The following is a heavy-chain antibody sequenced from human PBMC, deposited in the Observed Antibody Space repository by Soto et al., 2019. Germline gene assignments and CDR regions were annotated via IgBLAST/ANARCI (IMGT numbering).Heavy chain of an antibody. J-gene: IGHJ3*02. CDR2: IYPGDSDT. V-gene: IGHV5-51*01. Sequence: PGASLRISYNGAGCNFTAYWVGCVRQMTGKGLEWMGIIYPGDSDTRYSPSFQGQVTISADKSISTAYLQWSSLKASDTAMWDRARGGYSGNSKDPVYSLGPGRMVTGSS. CDR3: ARGGYSGNSKDPVYS. D-gene: IGHD6-25*01. CDR1: GCNFTAYW.